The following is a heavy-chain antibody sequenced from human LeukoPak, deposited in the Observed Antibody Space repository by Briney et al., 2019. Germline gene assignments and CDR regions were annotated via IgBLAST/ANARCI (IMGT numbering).Heavy chain of an antibody. D-gene: IGHD2-15*01. Sequence: GGSLRLSCAASGYTFSTYWMNWVRQAPGKGLDWVANINQDGSEKYYVDSVRGRFTISRDNAKNSLYLQTNSLRAEDTAVYYCARLVAPFYYYIDVWGKGTTVTVSS. V-gene: IGHV3-7*01. J-gene: IGHJ6*03. CDR1: GYTFSTYW. CDR3: ARLVAPFYYYIDV. CDR2: INQDGSEK.